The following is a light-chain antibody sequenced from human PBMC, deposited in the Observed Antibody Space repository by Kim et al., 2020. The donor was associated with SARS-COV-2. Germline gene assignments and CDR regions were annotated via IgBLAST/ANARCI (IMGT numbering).Light chain of an antibody. V-gene: IGLV1-47*01. CDR3: AAWDDSLSCPV. CDR2: RNN. J-gene: IGLJ3*02. CDR1: SSNIGSKY. Sequence: GQRVTISCSASSSNIGSKYVYWDQKLPGAAPKLLIYRNNQRPSGVPDRCSGSKSGTSASLAISGVRSEDEADYFCAAWDDSLSCPVFGGGTKLTVL.